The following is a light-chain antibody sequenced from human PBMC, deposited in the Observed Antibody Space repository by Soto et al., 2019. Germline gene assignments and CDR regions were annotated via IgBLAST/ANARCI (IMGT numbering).Light chain of an antibody. Sequence: DIVMTQSPLSLSVTPGEPASISCRSSQSLLHSNGYNYLDWYLQKPGQSPQLLIYLGSNRASGVPDRFSGSGSGTDFTLKISRVEAEDVGVYYCMQARQTLYTFGQGTKLEIK. J-gene: IGKJ2*01. V-gene: IGKV2-28*01. CDR3: MQARQTLYT. CDR1: QSLLHSNGYNY. CDR2: LGS.